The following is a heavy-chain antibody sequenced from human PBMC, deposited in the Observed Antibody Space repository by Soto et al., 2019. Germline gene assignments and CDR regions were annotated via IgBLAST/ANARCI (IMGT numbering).Heavy chain of an antibody. CDR3: ARFCSSWDVLRYFDCLDP. V-gene: IGHV1-69*13. J-gene: IGHJ5*02. CDR1: GGTFSSYA. D-gene: IGHD3-9*01. CDR2: IIPIFGTA. Sequence: SVKVSCKASGGTFSSYAISWVRQAPGQGLEWMGGIIPIFGTANYAQKFQGRVTITADESTSTAYMELSSLRSEDTAVYYCARFCSSWDVLRYFDCLDPWGQGTLVTVSS.